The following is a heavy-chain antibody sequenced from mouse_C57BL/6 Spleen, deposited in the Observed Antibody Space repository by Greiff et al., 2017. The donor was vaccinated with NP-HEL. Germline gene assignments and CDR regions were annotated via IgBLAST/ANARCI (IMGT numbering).Heavy chain of an antibody. V-gene: IGHV7-3*01. D-gene: IGHD1-1*02. CDR2: IRNKANGYTT. CDR1: GFTFTDYY. J-gene: IGHJ4*01. CDR3: ARVADYAMDY. Sequence: EVKLVESGGGLVQPGGSLSLSCAASGFTFTDYYMSWVRQPPGKALEWLGFIRNKANGYTTEYSASVKGRFTISRDNSQSILYLQMNDLRAEDSATYYCARVADYAMDYWGQGTSVTVSS.